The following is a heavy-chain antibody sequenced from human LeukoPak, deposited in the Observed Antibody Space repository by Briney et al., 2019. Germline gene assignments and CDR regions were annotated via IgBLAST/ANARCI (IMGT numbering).Heavy chain of an antibody. Sequence: PGGSLRLSCAASGFTFSDYGIHWVRQAPGKGLEWVAVLSPHANYEYYADSVQGRFTISRDDSKNTVYLQLNSLRDEEPALYYCARDWIDRSLDYWGQGTTVTVSS. J-gene: IGHJ4*03. V-gene: IGHV3-33*01. CDR3: ARDWIDRSLDY. CDR1: GFTFSDYG. CDR2: LSPHANYE. D-gene: IGHD2-2*03.